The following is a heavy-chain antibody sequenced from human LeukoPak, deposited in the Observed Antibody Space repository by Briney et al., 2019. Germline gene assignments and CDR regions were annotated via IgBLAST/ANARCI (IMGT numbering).Heavy chain of an antibody. CDR2: IKEDGSEK. V-gene: IGHV3-7*01. Sequence: GGSLRLSCAASGFTFSSSWMSWVRQAPGKGPEWVANIKEDGSEKYFVGSVKGRFTISRDNAKSSLYLQMDSLRAEDTAVYYCVVMSNYYDSSAYYPFHYWGQGTLVTVSS. CDR3: VVMSNYYDSSAYYPFHY. J-gene: IGHJ4*02. D-gene: IGHD3-22*01. CDR1: GFTFSSSW.